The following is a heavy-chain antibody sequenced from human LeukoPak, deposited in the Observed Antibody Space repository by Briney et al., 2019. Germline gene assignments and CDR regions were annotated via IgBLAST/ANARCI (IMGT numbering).Heavy chain of an antibody. J-gene: IGHJ5*02. CDR1: VYTFTGYY. Sequence: ASVKVSCKASVYTFTGYYMHWVRQAPGQGLEWMGWINPNSGGTNYAQKFQGRVTMTRDTSISTAYMELSRLRSDDTAVYYCARGSGILYNWFDPWGQGTLVTVSS. D-gene: IGHD3-10*01. CDR2: INPNSGGT. V-gene: IGHV1-2*02. CDR3: ARGSGILYNWFDP.